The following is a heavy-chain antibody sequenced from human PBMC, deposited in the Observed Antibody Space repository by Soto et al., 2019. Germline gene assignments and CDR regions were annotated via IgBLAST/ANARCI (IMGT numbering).Heavy chain of an antibody. V-gene: IGHV1-69*13. J-gene: IGHJ6*02. CDR3: ARGPTMVLGFIYPFYYYYVIYV. CDR2: IIPIFGTA. CDR1: GGAFSSYA. D-gene: IGHD3-10*01. Sequence: SVRLSCKGSGGAFSSYAISWVRQAPGQGLKWMGGIIPIFGTANYAQKFQGRVTITADESTSTAYMELSSLRSEDTAVYYCARGPTMVLGFIYPFYYYYVIYVWGQGSTVTVSS.